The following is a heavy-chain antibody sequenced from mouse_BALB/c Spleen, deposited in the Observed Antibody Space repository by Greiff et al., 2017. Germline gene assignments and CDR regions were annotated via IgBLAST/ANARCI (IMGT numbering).Heavy chain of an antibody. CDR2: IDPENGNT. V-gene: IGHV14-1*02. J-gene: IGHJ3*01. D-gene: IGHD2-2*01. CDR3: ARGGMGLRSWFAY. CDR1: GFNIKDYY. Sequence: EVKLQQSGAELVRPGALVKLSCKASGFNIKDYYMHWVKQRPEQGLEWIGWIDPENGNTIYDPKFQGKASITADTSSNTAYLQLSSLTSEDTAVYYCARGGMGLRSWFAYWGQGTLVTVSA.